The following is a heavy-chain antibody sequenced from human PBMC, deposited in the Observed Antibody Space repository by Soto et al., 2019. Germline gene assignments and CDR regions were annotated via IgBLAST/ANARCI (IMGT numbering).Heavy chain of an antibody. D-gene: IGHD3-3*01. Sequence: QVQLVQSGAEVKEPGASVKVACKTSGYTFTNYFVHWVRQAPGQGLEWMGAINPGNRITNYALKFQGRVTMTSDTFTNTDYLELSSLRSEDTAVYSCAKDPNYYDFWAGSYYYHGMDVWGQGTTVTVSS. CDR2: INPGNRIT. J-gene: IGHJ6*02. CDR3: AKDPNYYDFWAGSYYYHGMDV. V-gene: IGHV1-46*01. CDR1: GYTFTNYF.